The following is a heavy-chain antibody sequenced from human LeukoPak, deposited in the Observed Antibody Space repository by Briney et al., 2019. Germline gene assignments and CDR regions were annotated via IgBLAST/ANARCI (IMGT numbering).Heavy chain of an antibody. Sequence: PGGSLRLSCAASGFTFSNAWMSWVRQAPGKGLEWVGRIKSKTDGGTTDYAAPVKGRFTISRDDSKNTLYLQMNSLRAEDTAVYYCARDYDSSSWYEGSWFDPWGQGTLVTVSS. CDR1: GFTFSNAW. V-gene: IGHV3-15*01. J-gene: IGHJ5*02. CDR2: IKSKTDGGTT. CDR3: ARDYDSSSWYEGSWFDP. D-gene: IGHD6-13*01.